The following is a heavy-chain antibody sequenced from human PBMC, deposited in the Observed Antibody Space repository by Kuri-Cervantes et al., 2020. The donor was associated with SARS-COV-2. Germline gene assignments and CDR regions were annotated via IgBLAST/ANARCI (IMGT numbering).Heavy chain of an antibody. Sequence: GESLKISCAASGFTVSSNYMSWVRQAPGKGLEWVSVIYSGGSTYYADSVKGRFTISRDNSKNTLYLQMNSLRAEDTAVYYCARERRLRGWFDPWGQGTLVTVSS. CDR2: IYSGGST. V-gene: IGHV3-53*01. J-gene: IGHJ5*02. CDR1: GFTVSSNY. CDR3: ARERRLRGWFDP.